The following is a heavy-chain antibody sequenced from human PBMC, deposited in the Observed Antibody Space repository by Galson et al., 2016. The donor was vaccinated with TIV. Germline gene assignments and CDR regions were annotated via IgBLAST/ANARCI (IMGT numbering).Heavy chain of an antibody. J-gene: IGHJ5*02. CDR2: IDPRDSYI. D-gene: IGHD5/OR15-5a*01. CDR3: ARGVSTGSGWLDP. Sequence: QSGAEVKKPGESLRISCKGSGYSFTSYYIIWVRQMPGKGLEWMGRIDPRDSYINYSPSFQGHVTISSDKSISTAYLQWNSLKASDSAIYYCARGVSTGSGWLDPWGQGTPATVSS. V-gene: IGHV5-10-1*01. CDR1: GYSFTSYY.